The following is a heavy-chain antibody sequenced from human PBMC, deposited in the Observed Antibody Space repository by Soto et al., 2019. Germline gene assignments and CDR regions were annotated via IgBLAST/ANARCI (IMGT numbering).Heavy chain of an antibody. D-gene: IGHD1-26*01. CDR3: ARHPRMGSTRFGP. Sequence: PGESLKISCKGSGYTFTNYWIGWVRQMPGKGLEWVGIINPADSDTRYSPSFQGQVTISADKSISTAYLQWNSLKASDSAIYYCARHPRMGSTRFGPWGQANLLPVSS. CDR2: INPADSDT. J-gene: IGHJ5*02. CDR1: GYTFTNYW. V-gene: IGHV5-51*01.